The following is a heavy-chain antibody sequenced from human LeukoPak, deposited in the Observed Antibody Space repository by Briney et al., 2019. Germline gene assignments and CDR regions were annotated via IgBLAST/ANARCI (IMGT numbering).Heavy chain of an antibody. CDR1: GGSVSSGTYC. V-gene: IGHV4-61*01. D-gene: IGHD3-10*01. CDR3: ARDGGSGSRQLDY. J-gene: IGHJ4*02. CDR2: IYDSGST. Sequence: PSETLSLTCSVSGGSVSSGTYCWSWIRQPPGKGLEWIGYIYDSGSTNYNPSLKSRVTISVDTSKNQFSLKVNAVTAADTAVYFCARDGGSGSRQLDYWGQGALVTVSS.